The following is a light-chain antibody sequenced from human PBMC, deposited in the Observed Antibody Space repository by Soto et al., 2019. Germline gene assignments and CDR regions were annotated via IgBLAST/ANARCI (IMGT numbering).Light chain of an antibody. CDR1: SSNIGKNY. J-gene: IGLJ2*01. CDR3: GTWDTSLSAVV. V-gene: IGLV1-51*01. Sequence: QSVLTQPPSVSAAPGQKVTISCSGASSNIGKNYVSWYQQLPGAAPKLVIFDTNKRPSGIPDRFSGSKSGTSAALVITALQTGDEADYYCGTWDTSLSAVVFGGGTKLTVL. CDR2: DTN.